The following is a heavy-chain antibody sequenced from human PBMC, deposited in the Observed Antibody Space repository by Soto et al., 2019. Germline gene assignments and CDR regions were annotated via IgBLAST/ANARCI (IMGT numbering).Heavy chain of an antibody. CDR3: ARGYYYGSGSAPNWFDP. Sequence: QVQLQESGPGLVKPSQTLSLTCTVSGGSISSGGYYWSWIRQHPGKGLEWIGYIYYSGSTYYNPSLKSRITISVDTSKNQFSLKLSSVTAADTAVYYCARGYYYGSGSAPNWFDPWGQGTLVTVSS. V-gene: IGHV4-31*03. CDR2: IYYSGST. CDR1: GGSISSGGYY. D-gene: IGHD3-10*01. J-gene: IGHJ5*02.